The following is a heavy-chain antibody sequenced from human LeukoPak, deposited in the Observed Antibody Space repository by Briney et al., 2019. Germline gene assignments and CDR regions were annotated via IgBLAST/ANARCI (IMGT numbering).Heavy chain of an antibody. CDR1: GYSFTSYW. J-gene: IGHJ4*02. CDR2: IYPGDSDT. D-gene: IGHD3-10*01. V-gene: IGHV5-51*01. Sequence: GESLKISCKGSGYSFTSYWVGWVRQMPGKGLERMGIIYPGDSDTRYSPSFQGQVTISADKSISTAYLQWSSLKASDTAMYYCARNHASGVWFGELLFDYWGQGTLVTVSS. CDR3: ARNHASGVWFGELLFDY.